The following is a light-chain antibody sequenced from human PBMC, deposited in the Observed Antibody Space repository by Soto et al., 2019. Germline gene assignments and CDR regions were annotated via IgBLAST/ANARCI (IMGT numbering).Light chain of an antibody. V-gene: IGKV1-16*02. Sequence: DIQMTQSPSSLSASLGDRVTITCRASQGITNFLAWFQQKPGKAPMSLIYDASSMQSEIPSKFSGSGSGTDFTFTISRLQPEDIATYYCQQYENLPTFGQGTRLEIK. CDR1: QGITNF. CDR2: DAS. CDR3: QQYENLPT. J-gene: IGKJ5*01.